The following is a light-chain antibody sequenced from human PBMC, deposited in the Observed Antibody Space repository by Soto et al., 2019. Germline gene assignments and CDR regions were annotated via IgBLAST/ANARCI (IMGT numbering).Light chain of an antibody. Sequence: QSVLTQPPSASGTPGQRVTISCSGSSSNIGINTVNWYQQFPGTAPKLLIYSNNQRPSGVPDRFSGSKSGTSASLAISGLQSEDEAEYYCAAWDDSLNTYVFGSGTKLTVL. CDR2: SNN. J-gene: IGLJ1*01. CDR3: AAWDDSLNTYV. V-gene: IGLV1-44*01. CDR1: SSNIGINT.